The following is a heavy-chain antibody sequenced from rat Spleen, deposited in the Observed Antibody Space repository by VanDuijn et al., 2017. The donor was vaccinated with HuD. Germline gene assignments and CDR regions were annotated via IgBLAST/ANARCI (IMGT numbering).Heavy chain of an antibody. CDR3: TRENYYNGEY. J-gene: IGHJ2*01. V-gene: IGHV5-29*01. CDR2: ISYDGSST. D-gene: IGHD1-1*01. CDR1: GFTFSDYY. Sequence: EVQLVESDGGLVQPGRSLKLSCAASGFTFSDYYMAWVRQAPTKGLEWVATISYDGSSTYYHDSVKGRFTISRDNAKSTLYLQMNSLRSEDTATYYCTRENYYNGEYWGQGVMVTVSS.